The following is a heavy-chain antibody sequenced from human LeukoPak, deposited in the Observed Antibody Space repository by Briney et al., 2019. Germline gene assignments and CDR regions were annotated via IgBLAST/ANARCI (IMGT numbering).Heavy chain of an antibody. Sequence: PSETLSLTCIVSGGSISSYYWSWIRQPPGKGLEWIGYIYYSGSTNYNPSLKSRVTISVDTSKNQFSLKLSSVTAADTAVYYCARMGRIAARPYYYYMDVWGKGTTVTVSS. CDR3: ARMGRIAARPYYYYMDV. J-gene: IGHJ6*03. V-gene: IGHV4-59*01. CDR2: IYYSGST. D-gene: IGHD6-6*01. CDR1: GGSISSYY.